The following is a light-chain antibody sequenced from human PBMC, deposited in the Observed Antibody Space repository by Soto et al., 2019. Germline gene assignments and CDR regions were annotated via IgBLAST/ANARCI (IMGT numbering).Light chain of an antibody. CDR1: QCLLHSNGYNY. CDR2: LGS. J-gene: IGKJ1*01. Sequence: DIVMTQSPLSLPVTPGEPASISCRSSQCLLHSNGYNYLDWYLQKPGQSPRLLIYLGSNRASGVPDRFSGSGSGTDFTLKISRVEAEDVGVYYCMQALQTLWTFGQGTKVEIK. CDR3: MQALQTLWT. V-gene: IGKV2-28*01.